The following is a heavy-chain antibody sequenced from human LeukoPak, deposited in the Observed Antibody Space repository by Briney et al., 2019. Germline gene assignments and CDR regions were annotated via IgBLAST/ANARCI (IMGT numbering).Heavy chain of an antibody. CDR2: IYYSGST. J-gene: IGHJ4*02. D-gene: IGHD7-27*01. CDR1: GGSISSGDYY. V-gene: IGHV4-30-4*08. Sequence: PSQTLSLTCTVSGGSISSGDYYWSWIRQPPGKGLEWIGYIYYSGSTYYNPSLKSRVTISVDTSKNQFSLKLSSVTAADTAVYYCARITTGDRDPRVDYWGQGTLVTVSS. CDR3: ARITTGDRDPRVDY.